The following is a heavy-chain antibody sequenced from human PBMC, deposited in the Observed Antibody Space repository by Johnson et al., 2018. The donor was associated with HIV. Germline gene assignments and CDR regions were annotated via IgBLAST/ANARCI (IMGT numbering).Heavy chain of an antibody. CDR2: ISGRGGST. J-gene: IGHJ3*01. Sequence: VQLVESGGGVVQPGRSLRLSCAASGFTFSSYAMHWVRQAPGKGLEWVSAISGRGGSTYYADSVKGRFTISRDNSKNTLYLQMNSLRAEDTALYYCARGVSSGYYSNAFDVWGQGTMATVSS. CDR3: ARGVSSGYYSNAFDV. V-gene: IGHV3-23*04. D-gene: IGHD3-22*01. CDR1: GFTFSSYA.